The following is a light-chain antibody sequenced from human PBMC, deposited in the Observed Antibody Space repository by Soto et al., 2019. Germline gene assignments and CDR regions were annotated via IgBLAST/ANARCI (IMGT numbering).Light chain of an antibody. Sequence: QSVLTQPRSVSGSPGQSVTISCTGTSSDVGGYIYVSWYQQYPAKAPKVMIYDVSRRPSEVPDRFSGSKSGNTASLTISGLQAEDEAVYYCCSYAGNKTVVFGGGTQLTVL. V-gene: IGLV2-11*01. CDR2: DVS. J-gene: IGLJ7*01. CDR1: SSDVGGYIY. CDR3: CSYAGNKTVV.